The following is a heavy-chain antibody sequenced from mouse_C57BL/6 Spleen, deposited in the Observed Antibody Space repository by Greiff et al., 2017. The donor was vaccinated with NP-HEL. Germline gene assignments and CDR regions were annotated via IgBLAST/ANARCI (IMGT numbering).Heavy chain of an antibody. V-gene: IGHV1-55*01. J-gene: IGHJ2*01. CDR1: GYTFTSYW. Sequence: QVHVKQPGAELVKPGASVKMSCKASGYTFTSYWITWVKQRPGQGLEWIGDIYPGSGSTNYNEKFKSKATLTVDTSSSTAYMQLSSLTSEDSAVYYCARSLYYDYEDYWGQGTTLTVSS. D-gene: IGHD2-4*01. CDR2: IYPGSGST. CDR3: ARSLYYDYEDY.